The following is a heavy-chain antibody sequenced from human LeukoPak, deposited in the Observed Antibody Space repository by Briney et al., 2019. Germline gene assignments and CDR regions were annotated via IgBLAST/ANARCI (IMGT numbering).Heavy chain of an antibody. J-gene: IGHJ6*03. D-gene: IGHD6-13*01. CDR1: GFTFSSYW. CDR2: IKQDGSEK. V-gene: IGHV3-7*01. Sequence: GGSLRLSCAASGFTFSSYWMSWVRQAPGKGLEWVANIKQDGSEKYYADSVKGRFTISRDNAKNSLYLQMNSLRAEDTAVYYCARDSSSAYYYYMDVWGKGTTVTVSS. CDR3: ARDSSSAYYYYMDV.